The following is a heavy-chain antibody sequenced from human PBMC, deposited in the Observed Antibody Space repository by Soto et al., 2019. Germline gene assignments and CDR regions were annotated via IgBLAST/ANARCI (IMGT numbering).Heavy chain of an antibody. V-gene: IGHV3-30*18. CDR1: GFTFSSYG. D-gene: IGHD6-19*01. Sequence: QVQLVESGGGVVQPGRSLRLSCAASGFTFSSYGMHWVRQAPGKGLEWVAVISYDGSNKYYADSVKGRFTISRDNSKNTLYLQMNSLRAEDTAVYYCAKDRGSGWSSMYYFDYWGQGTLVTVSS. CDR2: ISYDGSNK. CDR3: AKDRGSGWSSMYYFDY. J-gene: IGHJ4*02.